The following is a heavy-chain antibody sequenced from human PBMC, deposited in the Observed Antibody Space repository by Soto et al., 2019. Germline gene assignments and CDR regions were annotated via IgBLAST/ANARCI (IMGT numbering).Heavy chain of an antibody. Sequence: SVKVSCKASGGTFSSYAISWVRQAPGQGLEWMGGIIPIFGTANYAQKFQGRVTITADESTSTAYMELSSLRSEDTAVYYCASSDIVVVPADSRYYYYGMDVWGQGPLVTVSS. CDR3: ASSDIVVVPADSRYYYYGMDV. D-gene: IGHD2-2*01. J-gene: IGHJ6*02. V-gene: IGHV1-69*13. CDR1: GGTFSSYA. CDR2: IIPIFGTA.